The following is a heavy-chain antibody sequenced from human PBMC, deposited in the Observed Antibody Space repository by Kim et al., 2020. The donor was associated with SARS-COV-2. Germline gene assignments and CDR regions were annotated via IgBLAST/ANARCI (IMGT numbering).Heavy chain of an antibody. V-gene: IGHV4-61*01. Sequence: SETLSLTCTVSGGSVSSGSYYWSWIRQPPGKGLEWIGYIYYSGSTNYNPSLKSRVTISVDTSKNQFSLKLSSVTAADTAVYYCARDHYDFWSGYATTGGMDVWGQGTTVTVSS. CDR2: IYYSGST. J-gene: IGHJ6*02. D-gene: IGHD3-3*01. CDR3: ARDHYDFWSGYATTGGMDV. CDR1: GGSVSSGSYY.